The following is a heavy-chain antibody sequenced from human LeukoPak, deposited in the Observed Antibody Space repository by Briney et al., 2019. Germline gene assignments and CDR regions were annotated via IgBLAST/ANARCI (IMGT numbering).Heavy chain of an antibody. CDR3: ASEGVVVPAAIDYYYGMDV. D-gene: IGHD2-2*01. CDR2: INPNSGGT. Sequence: ASVKVSCKASGYTFTGYYMHWVRQAPGQGLEWMGWINPNSGGTNYAQKFQGRVTMTRDTSISTAYMELSRLRSDDTAVYYCASEGVVVPAAIDYYYGMDVWGQGTTVAVSS. V-gene: IGHV1-2*02. J-gene: IGHJ6*02. CDR1: GYTFTGYY.